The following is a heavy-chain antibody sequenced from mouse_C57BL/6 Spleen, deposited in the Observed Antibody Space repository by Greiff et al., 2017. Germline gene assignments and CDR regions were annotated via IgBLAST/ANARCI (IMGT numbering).Heavy chain of an antibody. CDR3: ARKGIRYYYAMDY. CDR1: GYTFTDYN. V-gene: IGHV1-18*01. J-gene: IGHJ4*01. CDR2: INPNNGGT. Sequence: SGPELVKPGASVKIPCKASGYTFTDYNMDWVKQSHGKSLEWIGDINPNNGGTIYNQKFKGKATLTVDKSSSTAYMELRSLTSEDTAVYYCARKGIRYYYAMDYWGQGTSVTVSS. D-gene: IGHD1-1*01.